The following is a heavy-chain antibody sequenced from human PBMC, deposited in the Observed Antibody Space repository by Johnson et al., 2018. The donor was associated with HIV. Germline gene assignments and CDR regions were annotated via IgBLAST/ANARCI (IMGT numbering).Heavy chain of an antibody. CDR1: GFTFDDYT. CDR3: ASREWGGAFDI. Sequence: QLVESGGVVVQPGGSLRLSCAASGFTFDDYTMHWVRQAPGKGLEWVEVISYDGSNKYYADSVKGRFTISRDNSKNTLYLQMNSLRAEDTAVYYCASREWGGAFDIWGQGTMVTVSS. J-gene: IGHJ3*02. V-gene: IGHV3-30-3*01. CDR2: ISYDGSNK. D-gene: IGHD3-3*01.